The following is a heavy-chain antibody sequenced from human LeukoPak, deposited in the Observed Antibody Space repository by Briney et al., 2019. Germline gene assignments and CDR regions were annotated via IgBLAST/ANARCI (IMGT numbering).Heavy chain of an antibody. D-gene: IGHD6-19*01. Sequence: GGSLRLSCAASGFSFSSYNMNWVRQAPGKGLEWVAFIRYDESNKYYADSVKGRFTISRDNSKNTLYLQMNSLRAEDTAVYYCSGIAVAGIYWGQGTLVTVSS. J-gene: IGHJ4*02. CDR3: SGIAVAGIY. V-gene: IGHV3-30*02. CDR2: IRYDESNK. CDR1: GFSFSSYN.